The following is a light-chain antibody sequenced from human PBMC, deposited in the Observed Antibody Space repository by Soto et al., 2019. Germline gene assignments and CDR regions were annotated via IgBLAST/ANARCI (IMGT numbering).Light chain of an antibody. Sequence: QSALTKPASVSGSPGQSITISCTGTSSDIGGYNYVSWYQQHPGKAPKLMIYEVSNRPSGVSNRFSGSKSGNTASLTISGLQAEDEADYYCSSYTSSTPYVVFGGGTKLTVL. CDR1: SSDIGGYNY. CDR2: EVS. V-gene: IGLV2-14*01. CDR3: SSYTSSTPYVV. J-gene: IGLJ2*01.